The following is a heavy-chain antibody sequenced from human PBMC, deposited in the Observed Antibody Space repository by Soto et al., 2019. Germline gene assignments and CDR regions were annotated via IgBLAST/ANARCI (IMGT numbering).Heavy chain of an antibody. CDR1: GFTFSNYG. Sequence: QVQLVESGGGVVQPGRSLRLSCAASGFTFSNYGMHWVRQAPGKGLEWVAVISYDGSNKYYADSVKGRFSISRDNSKNTLYLQMNSLRAEDTAVYYCAKGDWFDPWGQGTLVTASS. CDR3: AKGDWFDP. V-gene: IGHV3-30*18. CDR2: ISYDGSNK. J-gene: IGHJ5*02.